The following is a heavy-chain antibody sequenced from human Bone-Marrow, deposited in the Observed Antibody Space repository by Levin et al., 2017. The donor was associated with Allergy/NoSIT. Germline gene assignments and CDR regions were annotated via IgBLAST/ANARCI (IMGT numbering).Heavy chain of an antibody. Sequence: ASVKVSCKASGYIFTSYYMHWVRQAPGQGLEWMGTINPSDGRAVYAQKFQGRVYMNRDTSTSTVYMDLSSLRSEDTAVYYCARSCSRTSCYKDFWGQGTLVTVSS. J-gene: IGHJ4*02. V-gene: IGHV1-46*01. CDR2: INPSDGRA. CDR3: ARSCSRTSCYKDF. CDR1: GYIFTSYY. D-gene: IGHD2-2*02.